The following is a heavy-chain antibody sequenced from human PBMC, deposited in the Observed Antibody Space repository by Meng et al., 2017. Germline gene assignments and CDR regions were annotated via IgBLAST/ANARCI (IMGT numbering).Heavy chain of an antibody. CDR2: INPSGGST. CDR3: ARDRGGYCSGGSCYSEDNWFDP. CDR1: GYTFTSYY. D-gene: IGHD2-15*01. J-gene: IGHJ5*02. V-gene: IGHV1-46*01. Sequence: ASVKVSCKASGYTFTSYYMHWVRQAPGQGLEWMGIINPSGGSTSYAQKFQGRVTMTRDTSTSTVYMELITLRSEDTAVYYCARDRGGYCSGGSCYSEDNWFDPWGQGTLVTVSS.